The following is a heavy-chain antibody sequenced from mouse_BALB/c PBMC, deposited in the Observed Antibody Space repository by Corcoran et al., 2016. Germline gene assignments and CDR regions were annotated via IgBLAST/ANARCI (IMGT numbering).Heavy chain of an antibody. Sequence: DVQLQESGPGLVKPSQSLSLTCSVTGYSITSGYYWNWIRQFPGNKLEWMGYISYDGSNNYNPSLKNRISITRDTSKNQFLLKLNSVTTEDTATYYCARRAARATRYFYYWGQGTTLTVSS. J-gene: IGHJ2*01. CDR2: ISYDGSN. CDR1: GYSITSGYY. V-gene: IGHV3-6*02. D-gene: IGHD3-1*01. CDR3: ARRAARATRYFYY.